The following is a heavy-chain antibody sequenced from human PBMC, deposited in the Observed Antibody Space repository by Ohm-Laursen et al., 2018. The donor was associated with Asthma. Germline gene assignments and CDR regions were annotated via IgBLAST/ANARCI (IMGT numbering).Heavy chain of an antibody. CDR1: GFSFSTYT. J-gene: IGHJ4*02. CDR3: ATSKPADLGISFYDY. CDR2: ISRSSDYI. V-gene: IGHV3-21*01. D-gene: IGHD7-27*01. Sequence: SLSLSCAASGFSFSTYTLNWVRQAPGQGLEWVSSISRSSDYIHYADSVKGRFTISRDNAKNSLHLQMNSLRAEDTAVYYCATSKPADLGISFYDYWGQGTLVTVSS.